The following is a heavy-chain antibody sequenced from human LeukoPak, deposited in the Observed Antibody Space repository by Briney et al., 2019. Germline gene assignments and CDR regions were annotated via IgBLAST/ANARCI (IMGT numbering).Heavy chain of an antibody. J-gene: IGHJ4*02. CDR1: GFTFDDYA. V-gene: IGHV3-9*03. CDR3: AKSSFPNAFRSGYSYFDY. Sequence: PGRSLRLSCAASGFTFDDYAMHWVRQAPGKGLGWVSGISWNSGSIVYADSVKGRFTISRDNAKNSLYLQMNSLRAEDMALYYCAKSSFPNAFRSGYSYFDYWGQGTLVTVSS. D-gene: IGHD3-3*01. CDR2: ISWNSGSI.